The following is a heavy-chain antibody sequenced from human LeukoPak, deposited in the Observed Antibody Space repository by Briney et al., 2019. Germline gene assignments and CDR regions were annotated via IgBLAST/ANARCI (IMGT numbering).Heavy chain of an antibody. CDR3: AKVLLYFSVNRSPLDV. Sequence: GGSLRLSCAAAGVTFSSYAMHWVRQAPGKGVEWVAVISYDGGTKYYADSVKGRFTISRDNSKSTLYLQMDSLRPEDTAVYYCAKVLLYFSVNRSPLDVWGQGTTVTVSS. V-gene: IGHV3-30-3*01. J-gene: IGHJ6*02. CDR1: GVTFSSYA. D-gene: IGHD2-21*01. CDR2: ISYDGGTK.